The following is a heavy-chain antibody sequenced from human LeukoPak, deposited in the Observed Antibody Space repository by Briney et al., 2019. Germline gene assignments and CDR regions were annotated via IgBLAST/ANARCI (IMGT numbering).Heavy chain of an antibody. CDR3: ARGRGFDY. CDR2: INHSGST. J-gene: IGHJ4*02. CDR1: GGSFSGYY. Sequence: ETLSLTCADYGGSFSGYYWSWIRQPPGKGLEWIGEINHSGSTNYNPSLKSRVTISVDTSKNQFSLKLSSVTAADTAVYYCARGRGFDYWGQGTLVTVSS. D-gene: IGHD5-12*01. V-gene: IGHV4-34*01.